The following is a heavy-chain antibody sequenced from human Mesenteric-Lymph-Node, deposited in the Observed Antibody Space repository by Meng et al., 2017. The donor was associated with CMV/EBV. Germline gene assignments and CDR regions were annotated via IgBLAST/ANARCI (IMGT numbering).Heavy chain of an antibody. D-gene: IGHD3-16*01. CDR1: GYSFTHFY. Sequence: ASVKVSCKASGYSFTHFYIHWVRQAPGQGLEWMGWINPNTGSTNHVQKIQGRVTMTRDTSINTVFMELSGLRSDDTAIYYCARAVGGFDAFDIWGQGTVVTVSS. CDR2: INPNTGST. CDR3: ARAVGGFDAFDI. J-gene: IGHJ3*02. V-gene: IGHV1-2*02.